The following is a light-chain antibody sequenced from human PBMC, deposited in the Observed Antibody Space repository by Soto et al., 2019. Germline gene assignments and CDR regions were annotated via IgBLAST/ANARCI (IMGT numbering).Light chain of an antibody. V-gene: IGLV2-14*03. Sequence: QSALTQPASVSGSPGQSITISCTGTSSDVGAYNYVSWYQQHPGKAPKLIIYDVSNRPSGVSNRFSGSKSGNTASLTISGLQAEDEADYYCSSVARSTTRVVFGPGTKLTVL. CDR3: SSVARSTTRVV. CDR1: SSDVGAYNY. J-gene: IGLJ1*01. CDR2: DVS.